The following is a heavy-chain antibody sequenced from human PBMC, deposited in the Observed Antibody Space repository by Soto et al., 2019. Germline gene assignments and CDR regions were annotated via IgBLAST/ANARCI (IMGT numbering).Heavy chain of an antibody. J-gene: IGHJ3*02. V-gene: IGHV3-74*01. D-gene: IGHD6-13*01. CDR2: VNNNGSGT. CDR3: TSGGYMHACDM. Sequence: EVQLVESGGGLVQPGGSLRLSCAASGFTFSSYWMHWVRQAPGRGLEWVSRVNNNGSGTIYADSVRCRFTISRDNAKNTVYMEMNSLRDEDTAVYSCTSGGYMHACDMWGQGTMGSVSS. CDR1: GFTFSSYW.